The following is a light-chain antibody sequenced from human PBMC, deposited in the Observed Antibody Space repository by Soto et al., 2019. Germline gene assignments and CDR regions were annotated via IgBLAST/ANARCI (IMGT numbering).Light chain of an antibody. CDR2: AAS. CDR3: HQYNYYPIT. Sequence: DIQMTQSPSSLSASVGDRVTITCRXXXXIXXXLAWFQQKPGKAPKSLIYAASSLQSGVPSKFXXXXSGTDXXXXXXXXXXXDVATYYCHQYNYYPITFGQGTRLEIK. V-gene: IGKV1-16*02. CDR1: XXIXXX. J-gene: IGKJ5*01.